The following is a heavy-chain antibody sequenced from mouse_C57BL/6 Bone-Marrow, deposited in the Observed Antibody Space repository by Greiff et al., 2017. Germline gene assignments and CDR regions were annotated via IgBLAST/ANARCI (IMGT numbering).Heavy chain of an antibody. J-gene: IGHJ1*03. CDR3: SRQVTTVLATKYFDV. CDR1: GFTFSSYT. D-gene: IGHD1-1*01. V-gene: IGHV5-9*01. Sequence: EVMLVESGGGLVKPGGSLKLSCAASGFTFSSYTMSWVRQTPEKRLQWVAAISGGGGNPYYPDRVKGRFTISRDNDKNILYLQMSSLRSEETALYYCSRQVTTVLATKYFDVWGTGTTVTVSS. CDR2: ISGGGGNP.